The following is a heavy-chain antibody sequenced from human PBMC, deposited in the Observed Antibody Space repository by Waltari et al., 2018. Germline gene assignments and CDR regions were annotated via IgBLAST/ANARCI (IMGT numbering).Heavy chain of an antibody. J-gene: IGHJ4*02. CDR3: ARGGPQTMVQGVTTYFDY. Sequence: QVQLVQSGAEVKKPGASVKVSCKASGYTFTSYYMHWVRQAPGQGLEWMGIINPSGGSTSYAQKFQGRVTMTRDTSTSTVYMELSSLRSEDTAVYYCARGGPQTMVQGVTTYFDYWGQGTLVTVSS. CDR2: INPSGGST. V-gene: IGHV1-46*01. D-gene: IGHD3-10*01. CDR1: GYTFTSYY.